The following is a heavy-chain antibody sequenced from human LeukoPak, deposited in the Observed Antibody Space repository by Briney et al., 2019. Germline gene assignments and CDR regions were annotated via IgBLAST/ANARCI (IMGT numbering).Heavy chain of an antibody. J-gene: IGHJ4*02. CDR2: IYYSGST. CDR1: GGSISSSSYY. D-gene: IGHD1-26*01. CDR3: ARGSGSYSLFGPDTLFDY. V-gene: IGHV4-39*07. Sequence: PSETLSLTCTVSGGSISSSSYYWGWIRQPPGKGLEWIGSIYYSGSTYYNPSLKSRVTMSVDTSKNQFSLKLSSVTAADTAVYYCARGSGSYSLFGPDTLFDYWGQGTLVTVSS.